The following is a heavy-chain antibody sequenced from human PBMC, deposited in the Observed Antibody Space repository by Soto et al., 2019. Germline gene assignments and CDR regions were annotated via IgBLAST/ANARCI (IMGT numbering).Heavy chain of an antibody. J-gene: IGHJ5*02. CDR2: ISGSGGST. D-gene: IGHD4-17*01. Sequence: SLRVSCGASGFTVSSYAMSWVRQAPGKGLEWVSAISGSGGSTYYADSVKGRFTISRDNSKNTLYLQMNSLRSDDTAVYYCARGNMARATVTTYWFDPWGQGTLVTVSS. CDR3: ARGNMARATVTTYWFDP. CDR1: GFTVSSYA. V-gene: IGHV3-23*01.